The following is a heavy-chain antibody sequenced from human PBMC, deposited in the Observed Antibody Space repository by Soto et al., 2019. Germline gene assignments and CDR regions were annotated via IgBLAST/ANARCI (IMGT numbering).Heavy chain of an antibody. J-gene: IGHJ5*02. CDR3: ARTVDTAMTNWFDP. CDR2: IYHSGST. D-gene: IGHD5-18*01. CDR1: GGSISSGGYS. Sequence: SETLSLTCAVSGGSISSGGYSWSWIRQPPGKGLEWIGYIYHSGSTYYNPSLKSRVTISVDRSKNQFSLKLSSVTAADTAVYYCARTVDTAMTNWFDPWGQGTLVTVSS. V-gene: IGHV4-30-2*01.